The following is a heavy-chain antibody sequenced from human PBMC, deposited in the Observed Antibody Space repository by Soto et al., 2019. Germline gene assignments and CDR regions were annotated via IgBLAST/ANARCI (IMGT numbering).Heavy chain of an antibody. Sequence: PSETLSLTCTVSGGSISSSRCHWGWIRQPPGKGLEWIASIKYSGTTFYNPSLKSRVTLSVDTSKNQFSLKLSSVTAADTAVYYCARDRGLGMEYYYYGMDVWGQGTTVTVS. CDR2: IKYSGTT. V-gene: IGHV4-39*07. J-gene: IGHJ6*02. CDR3: ARDRGLGMEYYYYGMDV. CDR1: GGSISSSRCH. D-gene: IGHD7-27*01.